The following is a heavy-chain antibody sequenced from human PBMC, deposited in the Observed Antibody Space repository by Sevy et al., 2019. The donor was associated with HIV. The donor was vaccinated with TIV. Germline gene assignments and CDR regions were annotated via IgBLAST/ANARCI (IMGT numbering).Heavy chain of an antibody. D-gene: IGHD5-12*01. V-gene: IGHV3-30-3*01. CDR1: GFNFRTHA. CDR2: ISSTGSHK. Sequence: GGSLRLSCAASGFNFRTHAMHWVRQPPGKGLEWVAVISSTGSHKYYANSVRGRFTISRYNSENTLSLQMNGLRLDDTGLYYCAREAGYTTTWSPGNYWGLGTLVTVSS. CDR3: AREAGYTTTWSPGNY. J-gene: IGHJ4*02.